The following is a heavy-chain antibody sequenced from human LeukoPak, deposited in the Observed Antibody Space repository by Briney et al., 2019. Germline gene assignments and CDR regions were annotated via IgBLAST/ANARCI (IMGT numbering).Heavy chain of an antibody. CDR1: GFTFSSRDW. CDR2: IKQDGSEK. V-gene: IGHV3-7*01. D-gene: IGHD1-14*01. CDR3: ARVGPWVNPDFYYYYMDV. Sequence: PGGSLRLSCVASGFTFSSRDWMTWVRQAPGKGLEWVANIKQDGSEKNYVDSVKGRFTISRDNAKNSVDLQMNSLRVEDTAVYYCARVGPWVNPDFYYYYMDVWGKGTTVTVSS. J-gene: IGHJ6*03.